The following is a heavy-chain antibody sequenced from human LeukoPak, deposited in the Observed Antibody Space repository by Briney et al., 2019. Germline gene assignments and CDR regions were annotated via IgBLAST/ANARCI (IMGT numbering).Heavy chain of an antibody. J-gene: IGHJ4*02. CDR1: GFTFSSYG. V-gene: IGHV3-23*01. D-gene: IGHD3-10*01. Sequence: GGSLRLSCAASGFTFSSYGMSWVRQAPGKGLEWVSAISGSGGSTCYADSVKGRFTISRDNAKNSLYLQMNSLRAEDTALYYCARAGYYYGSGSCDYWGQGTLVTVSS. CDR3: ARAGYYYGSGSCDY. CDR2: ISGSGGST.